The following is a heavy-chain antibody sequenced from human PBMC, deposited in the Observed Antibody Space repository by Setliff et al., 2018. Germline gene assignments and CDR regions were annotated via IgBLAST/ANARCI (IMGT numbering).Heavy chain of an antibody. Sequence: SETLSLTCAVYGGSFSDYFWSWIRQPPGKGLEWISEINHGRTTNFNPSLKSRVTISVDTSKNQFSLTLSSVTAADTAVYYCAGGRGTPSYNFWIFDFWSQGTLVTVSS. CDR1: GGSFSDYF. D-gene: IGHD3-3*01. J-gene: IGHJ4*02. V-gene: IGHV4-34*01. CDR3: AGGRGTPSYNFWIFDF. CDR2: INHGRTT.